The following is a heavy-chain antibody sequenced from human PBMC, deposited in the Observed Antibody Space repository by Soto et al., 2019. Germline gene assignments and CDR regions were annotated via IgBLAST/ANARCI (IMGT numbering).Heavy chain of an antibody. J-gene: IGHJ4*02. CDR2: IIPIFGTA. CDR3: ARVCVSYSSGWYCLDY. D-gene: IGHD6-19*01. V-gene: IGHV1-69*01. CDR1: GGTFSSYA. Sequence: QVQLVQSGAEVKKPGSSVKVSCKASGGTFSSYAISWVRQAPGQGLEWMGGIIPIFGTANYAQKFQGRVTITAYESTSTAYMVLSSLRSEVTAVYYCARVCVSYSSGWYCLDYWGQGTLVTVSS.